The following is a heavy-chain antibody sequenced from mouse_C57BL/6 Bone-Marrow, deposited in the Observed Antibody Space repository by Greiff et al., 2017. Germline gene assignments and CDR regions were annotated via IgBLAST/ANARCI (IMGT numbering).Heavy chain of an antibody. J-gene: IGHJ2*01. CDR3: ARLFDY. Sequence: LQQSGAELVRPGASVKMSCKASGYTFTSYNIHWVKQTPRQGLEWIGAIYPGNGDTSYNQKFKGKATLTVDKSSSTAYMQLSSLTSEDSAVYFCARLFDYWGQGTTLTVSS. CDR2: IYPGNGDT. V-gene: IGHV1-12*01. CDR1: GYTFTSYN.